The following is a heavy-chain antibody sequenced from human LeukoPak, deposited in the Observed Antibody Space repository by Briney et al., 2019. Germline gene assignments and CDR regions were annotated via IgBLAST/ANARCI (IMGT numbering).Heavy chain of an antibody. CDR1: GFSLTNRGMC. Sequence: SGPALVKPTQTLTLTCTFSGFSLTNRGMCVTWIRQPPGKALEWLARIDWDDEQYYSTSLQARLSISKDTSKNQVVLTMTNMDPADTATYYCARSPLGRATSGTVDYYYCSYLDVWGKGTTVTVSS. CDR2: IDWDDEQ. V-gene: IGHV2-70*11. CDR3: ARSPLGRATSGTVDYYYCSYLDV. D-gene: IGHD1-26*01. J-gene: IGHJ6*03.